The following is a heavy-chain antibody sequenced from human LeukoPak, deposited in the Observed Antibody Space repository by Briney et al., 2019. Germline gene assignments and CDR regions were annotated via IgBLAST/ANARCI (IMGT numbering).Heavy chain of an antibody. Sequence: GGSLRLSCAVSGFTFSNYGMSWVRQAPGKGLEWVSVISGGGDTTYYADSVKGRFTISRDNSKNTLYLQMNGLRAEGTAVYYCAKDSPRGRRYFDYWGQGTLVTVSS. CDR1: GFTFSNYG. V-gene: IGHV3-23*01. J-gene: IGHJ4*02. CDR2: ISGGGDTT. D-gene: IGHD3-16*01. CDR3: AKDSPRGRRYFDY.